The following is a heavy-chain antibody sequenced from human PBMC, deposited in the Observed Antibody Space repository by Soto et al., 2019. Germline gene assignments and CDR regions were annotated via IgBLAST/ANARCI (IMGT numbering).Heavy chain of an antibody. J-gene: IGHJ3*02. CDR1: GYTFTRYG. CDR3: AGWGQGDNDAFDI. D-gene: IGHD2-21*02. Sequence: ASVKVSFKASGYTFTRYGISWVRQAPGQVVEWMGWISAYNGNTNYAQKLQGRVTMTTDTSTSTAYMELRSLRSDDTAVYYCAGWGQGDNDAFDIWGQGTMVTVSS. CDR2: ISAYNGNT. V-gene: IGHV1-18*01.